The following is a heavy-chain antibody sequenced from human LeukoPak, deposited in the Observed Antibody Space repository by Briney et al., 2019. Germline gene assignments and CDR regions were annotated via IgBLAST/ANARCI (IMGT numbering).Heavy chain of an antibody. CDR3: ARGGGIAAAGTGYVY. Sequence: SETLSLTRAVYGGSFSGYYWSWIRQPPGKGLEWIGEINHSGSTNYNPSLKSRVTISVDTSKNQFSLKLSSVTAADTAVYYCARGGGIAAAGTGYVYWGQGTLVTVSS. CDR2: INHSGST. CDR1: GGSFSGYY. J-gene: IGHJ4*02. V-gene: IGHV4-34*01. D-gene: IGHD6-13*01.